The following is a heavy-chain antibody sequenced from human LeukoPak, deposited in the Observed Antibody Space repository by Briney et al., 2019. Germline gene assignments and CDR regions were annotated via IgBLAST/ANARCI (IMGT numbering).Heavy chain of an antibody. D-gene: IGHD6-13*01. CDR1: GFTFSSYS. CDR2: ISSSSSTI. V-gene: IGHV3-48*04. J-gene: IGHJ4*02. CDR3: ARDQIFGSSWYGYYFDS. Sequence: GGSLRLSCAASGFTFSSYSMNWVRQAPGKGLEWVSYISSSSSTIYYADSVKGRFTISRDNARNSLYLQMNSLRAEDTAVYYCARDQIFGSSWYGYYFDSWGQGTLVTVSS.